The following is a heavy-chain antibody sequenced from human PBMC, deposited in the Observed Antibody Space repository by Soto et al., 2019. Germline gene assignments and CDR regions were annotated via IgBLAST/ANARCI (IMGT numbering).Heavy chain of an antibody. V-gene: IGHV3-15*01. J-gene: IGHJ4*02. CDR2: IKSKTDGGTT. D-gene: IGHD2-15*01. CDR1: GFTFSNAW. Sequence: GALRLSCAASGFTFSNAWMSWVRQAPGKGLEWVGRIKSKTDGGTTDYAAPVKGRFTISRDDSKNTLYLQMNSLKTEDTAVYYCTIDRSAVDFDYWGQGTLVTVSS. CDR3: TIDRSAVDFDY.